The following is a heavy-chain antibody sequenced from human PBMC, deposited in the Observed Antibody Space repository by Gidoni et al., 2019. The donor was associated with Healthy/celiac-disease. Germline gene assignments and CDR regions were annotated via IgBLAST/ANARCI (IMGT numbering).Heavy chain of an antibody. CDR1: GGSFSGYY. V-gene: IGHV4-34*01. CDR3: ARGLTIFGVVTRYNWFDP. J-gene: IGHJ5*02. CDR2: INHSGST. Sequence: QVQLQQWGAGLLKPSETLSLTCAVYGGSFSGYYWSWIRQPPGKGLAWIGEINHSGSTNYNPSLKSRVTISVDTSKNQFSLKLSSVTAADTAVYYCARGLTIFGVVTRYNWFDPWGQGTLVTVSS. D-gene: IGHD3-3*01.